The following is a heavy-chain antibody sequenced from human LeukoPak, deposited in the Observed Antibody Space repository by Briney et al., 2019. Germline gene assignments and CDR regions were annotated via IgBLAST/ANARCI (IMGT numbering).Heavy chain of an antibody. D-gene: IGHD3-22*01. J-gene: IGHJ4*02. V-gene: IGHV4-39*07. Sequence: SETLPLTCTVSGGSISSSSYYWGWIRQPPGKGLEWIGSIYYSGSTYYNPSLKSRVTISVDTSKNRFSLKLSSVTAADTAVYYCARDAWGSSSGLDYWGQGTLVTVSS. CDR3: ARDAWGSSSGLDY. CDR1: GGSISSSSYY. CDR2: IYYSGST.